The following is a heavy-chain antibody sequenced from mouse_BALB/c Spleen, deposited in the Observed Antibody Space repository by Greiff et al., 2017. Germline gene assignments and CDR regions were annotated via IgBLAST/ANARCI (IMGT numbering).Heavy chain of an antibody. V-gene: IGHV5-17*02. CDR3: ARSDYYGSRTFDY. J-gene: IGHJ2*01. Sequence: KLVESGGGLVQPGGSRKLSCAASGFTFSSFGMHWVRQAPEKGLEWVAYISSGSSTIYYADTVKGRFTISRDNPKNTLFLQMTSLRSEDTAMYYCARSDYYGSRTFDYWGQGTTLTVSS. CDR1: GFTFSSFG. D-gene: IGHD1-1*01. CDR2: ISSGSSTI.